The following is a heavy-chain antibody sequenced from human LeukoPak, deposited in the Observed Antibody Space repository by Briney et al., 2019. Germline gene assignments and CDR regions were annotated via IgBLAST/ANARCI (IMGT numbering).Heavy chain of an antibody. V-gene: IGHV3-33*01. CDR2: IWYDGSNK. D-gene: IGHD2-2*01. CDR3: ARALDSSSSRYQAFEE. J-gene: IGHJ4*02. CDR1: GFTFSSYG. Sequence: GSLRLSCAASGFTFSSYGMHWVRQAPGKGLEWVAVIWYDGSNKYYADSVKGRFTISRDNSKNTLYLQMNSLRAEDTAVYYCARALDSSSSRYQAFEEWGQGTLVTVSS.